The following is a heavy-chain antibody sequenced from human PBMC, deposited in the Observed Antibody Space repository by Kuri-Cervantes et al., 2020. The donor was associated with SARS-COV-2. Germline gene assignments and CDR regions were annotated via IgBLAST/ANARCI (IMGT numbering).Heavy chain of an antibody. CDR1: GYTFTSYG. CDR3: ARISSRHSAFDI. V-gene: IGHV1-18*01. J-gene: IGHJ3*02. D-gene: IGHD6-13*01. Sequence: ASVKVSCKASGYTFTSYGISWVRQAPGQGLEWMGWISAYNGNTNYAQKLQGRVTMTTDTSISTAYMELSRLRSDDTAVYYCARISSRHSAFDIWGQGTMVTVSS. CDR2: ISAYNGNT.